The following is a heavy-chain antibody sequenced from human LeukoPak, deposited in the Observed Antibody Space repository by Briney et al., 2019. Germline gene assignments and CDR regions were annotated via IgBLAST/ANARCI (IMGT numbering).Heavy chain of an antibody. J-gene: IGHJ4*02. CDR2: ISGSGDNT. D-gene: IGHD3-22*01. Sequence: GGSLRLSCAASGFTFSSYAMSWVRQAPGKGLEWVSGISGSGDNTYYADPVKGRFTISRDNSKYTLYVQVNSLGTEDTAAYYCAKGSYYDSSGSFYFDYWGQGTLVTVSS. CDR3: AKGSYYDSSGSFYFDY. V-gene: IGHV3-23*01. CDR1: GFTFSSYA.